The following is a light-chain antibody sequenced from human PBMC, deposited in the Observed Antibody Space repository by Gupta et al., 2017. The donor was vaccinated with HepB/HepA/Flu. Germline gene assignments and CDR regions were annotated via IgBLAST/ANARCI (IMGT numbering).Light chain of an antibody. J-gene: IGLJ2*01. CDR1: SSNIGAGYD. Sequence: QSVLAQPPSVSGPPRQPVTISCAGSSSNIGAGYDVHWYQQFPGKAPKLLIYANANRPSGIPDRFSGSKSGTSASLTITGLQPEDEAVFYCQSYDSSLRTYVVFGGGTKLTVL. CDR2: ANA. V-gene: IGLV1-40*01. CDR3: QSYDSSLRTYVV.